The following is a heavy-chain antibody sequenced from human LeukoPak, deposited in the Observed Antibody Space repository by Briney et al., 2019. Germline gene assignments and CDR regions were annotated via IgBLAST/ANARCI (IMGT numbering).Heavy chain of an antibody. CDR1: GFTFSSYG. CDR2: IWYDGSNK. Sequence: GRSLRLSCAASGFTFSSYGMHWVRQAPGKGLEWVAVIWYDGSNKYYADSVKGRFTISRDNSKNTLYLQMNSLRAEDTAVYYCARVASVTGAFDIWGQGTMVTVSS. D-gene: IGHD2-21*02. J-gene: IGHJ3*02. V-gene: IGHV3-33*01. CDR3: ARVASVTGAFDI.